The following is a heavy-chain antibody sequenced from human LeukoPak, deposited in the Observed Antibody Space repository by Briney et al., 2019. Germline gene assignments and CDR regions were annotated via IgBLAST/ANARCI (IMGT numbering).Heavy chain of an antibody. J-gene: IGHJ4*02. D-gene: IGHD1-1*01. CDR2: INHSGST. Sequence: PSETLSLTCAVYGGSFSGYYWSWIRQPPGKGLEWIGEINHSGSTNYNPSLKSRVTISVDTSKNQLSLNLNSVTDADTALYYCAGATATGSWGLFDYWGQGAQVIVSS. CDR1: GGSFSGYY. CDR3: AGATATGSWGLFDY. V-gene: IGHV4-34*01.